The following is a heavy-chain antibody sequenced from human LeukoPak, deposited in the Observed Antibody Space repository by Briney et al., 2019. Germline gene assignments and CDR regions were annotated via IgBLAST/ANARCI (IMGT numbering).Heavy chain of an antibody. CDR2: MSYSGST. CDR1: GGSISSYH. Sequence: PSETLSLTCTVSGGSISSYHWSWIRQPPGKGLEWIGYMSYSGSTNYNPSLKSRVTISVDTSKNQFSLKLSSVTAADTAVYYCAREYVIAGIAAAGSGQDWGQGTLVTVSS. V-gene: IGHV4-59*12. CDR3: AREYVIAGIAAAGSGQD. J-gene: IGHJ4*02. D-gene: IGHD6-13*01.